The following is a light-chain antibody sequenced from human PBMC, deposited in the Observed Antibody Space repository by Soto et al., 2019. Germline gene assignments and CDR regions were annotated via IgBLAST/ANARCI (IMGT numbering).Light chain of an antibody. J-gene: IGKJ1*01. V-gene: IGKV3-11*01. Sequence: EIVLTQSPATLSLSLGESATLSCRASQSVSSYLAWYQQKPGQAPRLLIYDASNRATGVSARFSGSGYGTDFTLTISSLEPDDFAVYYCHQRSSWPRGTFGQGTKVDIK. CDR2: DAS. CDR3: HQRSSWPRGT. CDR1: QSVSSY.